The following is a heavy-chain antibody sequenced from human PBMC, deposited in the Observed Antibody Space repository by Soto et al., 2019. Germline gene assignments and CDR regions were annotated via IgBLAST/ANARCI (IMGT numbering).Heavy chain of an antibody. CDR2: MNPNSGNT. CDR1: GYTFTSYD. J-gene: IGHJ5*02. D-gene: IGHD4-17*01. CDR3: ARGLKYGDYTTWFPP. V-gene: IGHV1-8*01. Sequence: QVQLVQSGAEVKKPGASVKVSCKASGYTFTSYDINWVRQATGQGFEYLGWMNPNSGNTGYVKKFQGRVTMTRDTSMSTAYIVLSSLRSEDAAVYYCARGLKYGDYTTWFPPWGPGTLVSVSS.